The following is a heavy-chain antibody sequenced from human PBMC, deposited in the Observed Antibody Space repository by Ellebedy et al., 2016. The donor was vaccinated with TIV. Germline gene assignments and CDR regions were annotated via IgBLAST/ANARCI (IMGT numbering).Heavy chain of an antibody. CDR3: ARLVVVVAATKEAYGMDV. CDR1: GYTFTSYY. Sequence: AASVKVSCKASGYTFTSYYMHWVRQAPGQGLEWMGIINPSGGSTSYAQKFQGRVTMTRDTSTSTVYMELSSLRSEDTAVYYCARLVVVVAATKEAYGMDVWGQGTTVTVSS. V-gene: IGHV1-46*01. CDR2: INPSGGST. D-gene: IGHD2-15*01. J-gene: IGHJ6*02.